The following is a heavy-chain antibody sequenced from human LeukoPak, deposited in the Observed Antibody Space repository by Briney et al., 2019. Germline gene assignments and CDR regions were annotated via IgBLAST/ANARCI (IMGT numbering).Heavy chain of an antibody. V-gene: IGHV1-18*01. Sequence: GASVKVSCKASGYTFTSYGISWVRQAPGQGLEWMGWISAYNGNTNYAQKLQGRVTMTTDTSTSTAYMELRSLRSDDTAVYYCARGEEVSYYDFWSGYGKFDYWGQGTLVTVSS. D-gene: IGHD3-3*01. CDR3: ARGEEVSYYDFWSGYGKFDY. J-gene: IGHJ4*02. CDR2: ISAYNGNT. CDR1: GYTFTSYG.